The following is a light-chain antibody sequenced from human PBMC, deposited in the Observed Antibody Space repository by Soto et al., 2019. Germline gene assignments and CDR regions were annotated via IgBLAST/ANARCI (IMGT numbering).Light chain of an antibody. Sequence: QSVLTQPPSVSAAPGQKVTMSCSGSSSNIGSNFVSWYQHPPGTAPNLLIYENNRRRSGVSDRFSGSKSGTSATLDITGLQTGDEADYYRATWDSSLSVVVFGGGTKLTVL. V-gene: IGLV1-51*02. CDR2: ENN. CDR1: SSNIGSNF. J-gene: IGLJ3*02. CDR3: ATWDSSLSVVV.